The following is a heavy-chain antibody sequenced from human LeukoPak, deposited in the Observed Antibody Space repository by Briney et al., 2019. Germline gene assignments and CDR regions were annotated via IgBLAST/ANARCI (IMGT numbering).Heavy chain of an antibody. CDR2: INPSGDST. CDR1: GYTFTRYY. J-gene: IGHJ4*02. D-gene: IGHD4-23*01. Sequence: ASVKVSCKASGYTFTRYYIHWVRQAPGQGLEWMGTINPSGDSTSYAQKLQGRVTMTRDTSTSTVYMELSSLTSEDTAVYYCARAPGYGGNSDYWGQGTLVTVSS. V-gene: IGHV1-46*01. CDR3: ARAPGYGGNSDY.